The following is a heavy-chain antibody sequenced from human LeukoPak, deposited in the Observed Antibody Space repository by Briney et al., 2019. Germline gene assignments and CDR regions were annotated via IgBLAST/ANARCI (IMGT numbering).Heavy chain of an antibody. D-gene: IGHD3-10*01. CDR3: ARISPYLGIIGTVQYAFDI. J-gene: IGHJ3*02. V-gene: IGHV4-59*01. CDR2: IYYTWST. Sequence: SETLSLTCAVSGGSIRICYWSCVRQTPGRGLDCIGDIYYTWSTNYNPSLKSLVTISLETSNNHFSLDVRSVTAADTAGVFLARISPYLGIIGTVQYAFDIWGQGTMVTVSS. CDR1: GGSIRICY.